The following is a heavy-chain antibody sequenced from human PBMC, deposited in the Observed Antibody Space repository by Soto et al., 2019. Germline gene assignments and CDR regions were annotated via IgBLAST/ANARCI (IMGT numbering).Heavy chain of an antibody. CDR1: GFSLSTSGVG. Sequence: QITLKESGPTLVKPTQTLTLTCTFSGFSLSTSGVGVGWIRQPPGKALEWLALIYWDDDKRYSPSLKSRLTNTKDTSKNQVVLTMTNRDPVDTATDDCAHRPPRDDYRIRGAFDIWGQGTMVTVSS. D-gene: IGHD4-4*01. CDR3: AHRPPRDDYRIRGAFDI. J-gene: IGHJ3*02. CDR2: IYWDDDK. V-gene: IGHV2-5*02.